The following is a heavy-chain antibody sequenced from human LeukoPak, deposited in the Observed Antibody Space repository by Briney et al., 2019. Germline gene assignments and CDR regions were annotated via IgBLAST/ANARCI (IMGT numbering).Heavy chain of an antibody. D-gene: IGHD2-2*01. Sequence: PGGSLRLSCAASGFTFSSYSMNWVRQAPGKGLEWVSSISSSSSYIYYADSVKGRFTISRDNAKNSLYLQMNSLRAEDTAVYYCARGHGVVVPAAMVWGQGTLVTVST. CDR1: GFTFSSYS. CDR2: ISSSSSYI. V-gene: IGHV3-21*01. J-gene: IGHJ4*02. CDR3: ARGHGVVVPAAMV.